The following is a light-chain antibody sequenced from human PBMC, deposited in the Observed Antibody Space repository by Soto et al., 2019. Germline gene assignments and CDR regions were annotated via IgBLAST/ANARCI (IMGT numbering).Light chain of an antibody. J-gene: IGLJ2*01. CDR2: LNT. CDR3: QVWDSTNEQGV. V-gene: IGLV3-21*01. Sequence: SYELTQPPSVSVAPGKTANFTCGGDNIGTYSVHWYQQKAGQSPVLVMYLNTDRPSGIPERFSGSNSGNTATLTISRVEAGDEADYYCQVWDSTNEQGVFGGGTKLTVL. CDR1: NIGTYS.